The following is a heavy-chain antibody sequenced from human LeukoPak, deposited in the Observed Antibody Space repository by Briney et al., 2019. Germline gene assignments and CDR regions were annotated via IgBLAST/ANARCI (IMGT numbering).Heavy chain of an antibody. CDR2: INHSGST. CDR3: ARNPKDGIAPYYFDY. D-gene: IGHD1-14*01. Sequence: SETLSLTCAVYGGSFSGYYWSWIRQPPGKGLEWIGEINHSGSTNYNPSLKSRVTISVDTSKNQFSLKLSSVTAADTAVYYCARNPKDGIAPYYFDYWGQGTLVTVSS. CDR1: GGSFSGYY. V-gene: IGHV4-34*01. J-gene: IGHJ4*02.